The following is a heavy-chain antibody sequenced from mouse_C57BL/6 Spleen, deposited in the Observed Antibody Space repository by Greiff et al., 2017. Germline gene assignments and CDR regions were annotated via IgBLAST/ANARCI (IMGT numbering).Heavy chain of an antibody. D-gene: IGHD2-12*01. J-gene: IGHJ4*01. V-gene: IGHV1-39*01. CDR3: ARAELLHYYAMDY. CDR2: INPNYGTT. CDR1: GYSFTDYN. Sequence: EVQLQQSGPELVKPGASVKISCKASGYSFTDYNMNWVKQSNGKSLEWIGVINPNYGTTSYNKKLKGKATLTLDQSSSTAYMQLNSLTSEDSAVYYCARAELLHYYAMDYWGQGTSVTVSS.